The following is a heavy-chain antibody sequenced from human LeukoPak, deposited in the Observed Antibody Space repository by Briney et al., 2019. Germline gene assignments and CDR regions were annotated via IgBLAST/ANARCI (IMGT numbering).Heavy chain of an antibody. CDR2: ISRTGTTV. V-gene: IGHV3-48*01. CDR1: GFSFSIYS. CDR3: ARDIPPIGRWSGDIPGTFDL. D-gene: IGHD3-10*01. Sequence: PGGSLRLSCAASGFSFSIYSMHWVRQAPGKGLEWVSYISRTGTTVYFADSLKGRFTISRDNAKNSLYLHMNSLRAEDTALYYCARDIPPIGRWSGDIPGTFDLWGQGTMVTVSS. J-gene: IGHJ3*01.